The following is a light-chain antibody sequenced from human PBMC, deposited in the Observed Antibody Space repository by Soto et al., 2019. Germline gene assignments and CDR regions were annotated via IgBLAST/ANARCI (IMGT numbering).Light chain of an antibody. J-gene: IGKJ4*01. Sequence: EIVLTQSPXTLSLSPGERATLSCRASQSVSSTFLAWYQQKPGQAPRLLIYGASSRATGIPDRFSGSGSGTDFTLTISRLEPEDFAVYYCQQHGRSQTFGGGTKVDIK. CDR2: GAS. CDR3: QQHGRSQT. CDR1: QSVSSTF. V-gene: IGKV3-20*01.